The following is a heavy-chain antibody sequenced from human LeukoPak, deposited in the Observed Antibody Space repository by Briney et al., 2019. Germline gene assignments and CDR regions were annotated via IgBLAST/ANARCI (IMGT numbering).Heavy chain of an antibody. Sequence: ASVKVSCKASGYTFTSYDINWVRQATGQGLEWTGWMNPNSGNTGYAQKFQGRVTMTRNTSISTAYMELSSLRSEDTAVYYCARAVSMYKVYWFDPWGQGTLVTVSS. V-gene: IGHV1-8*01. CDR2: MNPNSGNT. CDR3: ARAVSMYKVYWFDP. J-gene: IGHJ5*02. CDR1: GYTFTSYD. D-gene: IGHD1-14*01.